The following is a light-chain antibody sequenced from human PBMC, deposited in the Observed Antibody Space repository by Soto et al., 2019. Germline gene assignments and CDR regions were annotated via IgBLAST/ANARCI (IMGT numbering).Light chain of an antibody. Sequence: DIQMTQSPSSLSASVGDRVTITCHASQDISNYLNWYQQKPGKAPKLLIYDAANLETGVPARFSGSGSGTDFTFTISSLPPEDIATYYCQQYDDLLTFGGGTKVEIK. CDR2: DAA. CDR3: QQYDDLLT. V-gene: IGKV1-33*01. CDR1: QDISNY. J-gene: IGKJ4*01.